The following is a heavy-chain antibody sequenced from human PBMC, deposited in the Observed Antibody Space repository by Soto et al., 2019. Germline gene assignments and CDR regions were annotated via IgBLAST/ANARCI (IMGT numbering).Heavy chain of an antibody. V-gene: IGHV3-33*01. D-gene: IGHD6-13*01. CDR3: ARDANLGFSSSWFMDY. J-gene: IGHJ4*02. CDR2: VYNDGSNK. Sequence: QVQLVESGGGVVQSGSSLRLSCAGSGFSFSSYGMHWVRQAPGKGLEWVAIVYNDGSNKYYGASVKGRFTISRDNSRKSVFLQMNSLRADDTAVYYCARDANLGFSSSWFMDYWGQGTRVTVSS. CDR1: GFSFSSYG.